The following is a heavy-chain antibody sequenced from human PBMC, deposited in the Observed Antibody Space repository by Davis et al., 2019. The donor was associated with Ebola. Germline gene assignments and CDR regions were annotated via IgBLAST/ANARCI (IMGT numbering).Heavy chain of an antibody. CDR2: IYSGGST. Sequence: GESLKISCAASGFTVSSNYMSWVREAPGKGLEWVSVIYSGGSTYYADSVKGRFTISRDNSKNTLYLQMNSLRAEDTAVYYCARDSSVDQLLYYYYGMDVWGQGTTVTVSS. V-gene: IGHV3-53*05. CDR3: ARDSSVDQLLYYYYGMDV. J-gene: IGHJ6*02. D-gene: IGHD2-2*01. CDR1: GFTVSSNY.